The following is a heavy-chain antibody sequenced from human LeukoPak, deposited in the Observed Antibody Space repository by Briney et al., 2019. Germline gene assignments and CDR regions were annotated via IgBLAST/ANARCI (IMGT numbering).Heavy chain of an antibody. CDR2: IYYSGST. J-gene: IGHJ5*02. Sequence: SETLSLTCTVSGGSISSYYWSWIRQPPGKGLEWIGYIYYSGSTNYNPSLKSRVTISVDTSKNQFSLKLSSVTAADTAVYYCASHGQLSSSWYWSWFDPWGQGTLVTVSS. CDR3: ASHGQLSSSWYWSWFDP. CDR1: GGSISSYY. D-gene: IGHD6-13*01. V-gene: IGHV4-59*08.